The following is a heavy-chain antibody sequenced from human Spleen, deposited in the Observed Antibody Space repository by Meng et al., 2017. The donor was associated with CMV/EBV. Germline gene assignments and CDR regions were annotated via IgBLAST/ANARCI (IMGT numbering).Heavy chain of an antibody. D-gene: IGHD2-15*01. CDR1: YTFIVHY. J-gene: IGHJ5*02. CDR2: INPNSGGS. Sequence: YTFIVHYLHWVRQAPGQGLEWMGWINPNSGGSNFAQKFQGRVSMTRDTSISTVYMELSRLEPDDTAVYYCARGVFSVVAVVADRLDPWGQGTLVTVSS. V-gene: IGHV1-2*02. CDR3: ARGVFSVVAVVADRLDP.